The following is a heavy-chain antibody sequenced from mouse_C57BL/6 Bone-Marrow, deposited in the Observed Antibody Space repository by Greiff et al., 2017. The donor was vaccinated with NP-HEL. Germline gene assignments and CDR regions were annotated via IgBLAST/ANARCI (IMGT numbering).Heavy chain of an antibody. D-gene: IGHD1-1*01. V-gene: IGHV2-5*01. Sequence: QVQLQQSGPGLVQPSQSLSITCTVSGFSLTSYGVHWVRQSPGKGLEWLGVIWRGGSTDYNAAFMSRLSITKDNAKSQVFFKMNSLQADDTAIYYCAKKSLRGDYYAMDYWGQGTSVTVSS. J-gene: IGHJ4*01. CDR2: IWRGGST. CDR1: GFSLTSYG. CDR3: AKKSLRGDYYAMDY.